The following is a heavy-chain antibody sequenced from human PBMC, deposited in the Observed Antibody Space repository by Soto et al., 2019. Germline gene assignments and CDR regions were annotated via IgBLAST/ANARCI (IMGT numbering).Heavy chain of an antibody. CDR1: GFTFSSYG. D-gene: IGHD6-13*01. Sequence: QVQLVESGGGVVQPGRSLRLSCAASGFTFSSYGMHWVRQVPGKGLEWVAVISYDGSNKYYADSVKGRFTISRDNSKNTLYLQMNSLRAEDTAVYYCAKDTAAGSYWGQGTLVTVSS. CDR3: AKDTAAGSY. CDR2: ISYDGSNK. V-gene: IGHV3-30*18. J-gene: IGHJ4*02.